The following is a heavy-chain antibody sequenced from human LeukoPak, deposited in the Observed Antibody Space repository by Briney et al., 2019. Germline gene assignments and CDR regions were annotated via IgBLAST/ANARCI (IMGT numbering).Heavy chain of an antibody. CDR2: ISAYNGNT. CDR3: ARETRTILDYYGMDV. V-gene: IGHV1-18*01. Sequence: GASVKVSCKASGYIFTSYGISWVRQAPGQGLEWMGWISAYNGNTNYAQKLQDRVTMTTDTSTSTAYMELRSLRSEDTAVYYCARETRTILDYYGMDVWGQGTTVTVSS. CDR1: GYIFTSYG. D-gene: IGHD3-9*01. J-gene: IGHJ6*02.